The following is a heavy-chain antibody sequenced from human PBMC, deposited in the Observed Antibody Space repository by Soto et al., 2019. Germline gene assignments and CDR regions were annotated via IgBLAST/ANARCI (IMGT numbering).Heavy chain of an antibody. D-gene: IGHD2-2*01. CDR3: AREGQTYFSSTICYWSFHY. CDR1: GGTFSSYT. CDR2: IIPILGIA. Sequence: QVQLVQSGAEVKKPGSSVKVSCKASGGTFSSYTISWVRQAPGQGLEWMGRIIPILGIANYPQKIQGRVTITADKSTSTAYMELTSLRSEDTPVYYCAREGQTYFSSTICYWSFHYWGQGTLVTVSS. J-gene: IGHJ4*02. V-gene: IGHV1-69*08.